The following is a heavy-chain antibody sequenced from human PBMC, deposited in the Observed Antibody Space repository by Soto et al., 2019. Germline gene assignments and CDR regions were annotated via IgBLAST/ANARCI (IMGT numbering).Heavy chain of an antibody. Sequence: QVQLVESGGGVVQPGRSLRLSCAASGFTFSDYAMHWVRQAPGKGLEWVAAISSDGSNKYYADSVKGRFTISRDNSKNTLYLQMTSLRAGDTAVYYCARDWTLDYWGQGTLVTVSS. CDR2: ISSDGSNK. J-gene: IGHJ4*02. CDR3: ARDWTLDY. CDR1: GFTFSDYA. D-gene: IGHD3-3*01. V-gene: IGHV3-30-3*01.